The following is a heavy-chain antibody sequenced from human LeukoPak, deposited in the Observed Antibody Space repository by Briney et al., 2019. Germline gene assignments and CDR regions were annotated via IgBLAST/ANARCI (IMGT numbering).Heavy chain of an antibody. V-gene: IGHV5-51*01. CDR2: IYPRDSNT. Sequence: GESLKISCKGSGYGSGYSFTSHWIAWVRQMPGKGLEWMGTIYPRDSNTIYSPSFQGQVTISVDTSINTAYLQWISLKASDTAMYYCARHPIAAGGAYNWFDPWGQGTLVTVSS. CDR3: ARHPIAAGGAYNWFDP. D-gene: IGHD6-13*01. J-gene: IGHJ5*02. CDR1: GYSFTSHW.